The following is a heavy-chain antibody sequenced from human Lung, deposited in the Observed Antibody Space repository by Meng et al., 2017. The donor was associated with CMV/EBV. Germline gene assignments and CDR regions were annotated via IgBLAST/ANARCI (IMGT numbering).Heavy chain of an antibody. D-gene: IGHD3-3*01. Sequence: ASVKVSXKASGYTFSSHGITWVRQAPGQGLEWMGWISAYNGNTNYAQKFQGRVTMTTEKSTNTAYMELRGLRSDDTAVYYCARDPGFWSGYWNIWFDPWGQGTLVTVSS. CDR2: ISAYNGNT. CDR1: GYTFSSHG. J-gene: IGHJ5*02. V-gene: IGHV1-18*01. CDR3: ARDPGFWSGYWNIWFDP.